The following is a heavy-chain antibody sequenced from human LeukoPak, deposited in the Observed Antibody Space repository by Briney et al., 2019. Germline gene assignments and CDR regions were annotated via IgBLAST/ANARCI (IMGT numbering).Heavy chain of an antibody. CDR1: GFTFDDYA. J-gene: IGHJ4*02. V-gene: IGHV3-9*01. D-gene: IGHD3-22*01. CDR2: ISWNSGSI. Sequence: SGGSLRLSCAASGFTFDDYAMHWVRQAPGKGLEWVSGISWNSGSIGYADSVKGRFTISRDNAKNSLYLQMNSLRAEDTAVYYCARDIYYDSSGYYGSVYWGQGTLVTVSS. CDR3: ARDIYYDSSGYYGSVY.